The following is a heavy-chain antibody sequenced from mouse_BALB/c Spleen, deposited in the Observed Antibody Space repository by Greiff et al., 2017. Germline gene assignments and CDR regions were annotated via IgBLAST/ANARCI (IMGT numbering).Heavy chain of an antibody. CDR2: ISSGGSYT. J-gene: IGHJ4*01. CDR1: GFTFSSYA. Sequence: EVHLVESGGGLVKPGGSLKLSCAASGFTFSSYAMSWVRQSPEKRLEWVAEISSGGSYTYYPDTVTGRFTISRDNAKNTLYLEMSSLRSEDTAMYYCARDNYGSSPYAMDYWGQGTSVTVSS. CDR3: ARDNYGSSPYAMDY. V-gene: IGHV5-9-4*01. D-gene: IGHD1-1*01.